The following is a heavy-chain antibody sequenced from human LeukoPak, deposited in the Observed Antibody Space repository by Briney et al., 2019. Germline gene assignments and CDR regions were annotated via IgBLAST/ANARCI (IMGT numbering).Heavy chain of an antibody. J-gene: IGHJ4*02. V-gene: IGHV4-34*01. Sequence: PSETLSLTCAVYGGSFSGYYWSSIRQPPGKGLEWIGEINHSGSTNYNPSPKSRVTISVDTSKNQFSLKLSSVTAADTAVYYCASYDFWSGPPDYWGQGTLVTVSS. CDR1: GGSFSGYY. CDR3: ASYDFWSGPPDY. D-gene: IGHD3-3*01. CDR2: INHSGST.